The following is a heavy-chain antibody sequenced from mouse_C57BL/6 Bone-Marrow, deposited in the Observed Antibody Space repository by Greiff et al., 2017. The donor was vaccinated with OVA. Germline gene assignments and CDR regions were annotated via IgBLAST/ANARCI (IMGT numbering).Heavy chain of an antibody. CDR1: GYTFTDYN. CDR3: ARRGRNTGYFDY. V-gene: IGHV1-18*01. Sequence: VQLQQSGPELVKPGASVTIPCKASGYTFTDYNMDWVKQSHGKSLEWIGDINPNNGGTIYNQKFKGKATLTVDKSSSTAYMELRSLTSEDTAVYYSARRGRNTGYFDYWGQGTTLTVSS. CDR2: INPNNGGT. J-gene: IGHJ2*01. D-gene: IGHD6-1*01.